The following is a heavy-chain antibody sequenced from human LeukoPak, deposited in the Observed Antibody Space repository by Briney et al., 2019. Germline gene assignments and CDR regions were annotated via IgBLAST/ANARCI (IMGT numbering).Heavy chain of an antibody. CDR3: ARVNNWNDFDY. CDR2: INHSGST. J-gene: IGHJ4*02. D-gene: IGHD1-1*01. V-gene: IGHV4-34*01. CDR1: GGSFSGYY. Sequence: SETLSLTCAVYGGSFSGYYWSWIRQPPGKGLEWIGEINHSGSTNYNPSPKSRVTISVDTSKNQFSLKLSSVTAADTAVYYCARVNNWNDFDYWGQGTLVTVSS.